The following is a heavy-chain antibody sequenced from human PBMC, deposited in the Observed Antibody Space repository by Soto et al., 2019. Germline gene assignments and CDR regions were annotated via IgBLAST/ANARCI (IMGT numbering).Heavy chain of an antibody. D-gene: IGHD1-26*01. J-gene: IGHJ4*02. CDR1: GYTFTGYY. V-gene: IGHV1-2*02. CDR2: INPNSGGT. CDR3: AGISGSYGYSDDY. Sequence: GASVKVSCKASGYTFTGYYMHWVRQAPGQGLEWMGWINPNSGGTNYAQKFQGRVTMTRDTSISTAYMELSRLRSDDTAVYYCAGISGSYGYSDDYWGQGTLVTVSS.